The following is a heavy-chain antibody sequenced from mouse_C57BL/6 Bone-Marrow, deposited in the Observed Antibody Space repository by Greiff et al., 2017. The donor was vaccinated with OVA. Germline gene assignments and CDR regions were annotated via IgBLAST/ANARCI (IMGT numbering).Heavy chain of an antibody. V-gene: IGHV5-17*01. J-gene: IGHJ3*01. CDR3: ARTPWFAY. Sequence: EVQRVESGGGLVKPGGSLKLSCAASGFTFSDYGMHWVRQAPETGLEWVAYISSGSSTIYYADTVKVRFTISRYNAKNILFLPMTSLRSEDTAMYYCARTPWFAYWGQGTLVTVSA. CDR1: GFTFSDYG. CDR2: ISSGSSTI.